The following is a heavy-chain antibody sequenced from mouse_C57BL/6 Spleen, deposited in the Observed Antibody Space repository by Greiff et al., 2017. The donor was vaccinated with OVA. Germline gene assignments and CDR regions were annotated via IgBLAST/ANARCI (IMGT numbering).Heavy chain of an antibody. CDR3: VRQSYYFDD. CDR1: GFSFNTYA. V-gene: IGHV10-1*01. J-gene: IGHJ2*01. Sequence: EVQLVESGGGLVQPKGSLKLSCAASGFSFNTYAMNWVRQAPGKGLEWVARIRSKSNNYATYYADSVKDRFTISRNDSESMLYLQMNNLKTEDTAMYYCVRQSYYFDDWGQGTTLTVSS. CDR2: IRSKSNNYAT.